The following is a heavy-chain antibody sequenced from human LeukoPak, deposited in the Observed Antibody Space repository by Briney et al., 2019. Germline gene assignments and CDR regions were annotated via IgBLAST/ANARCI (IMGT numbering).Heavy chain of an antibody. CDR3: AKSPLLWFGELLGWFDP. D-gene: IGHD3-10*01. CDR1: GGSFSGYY. CDR2: INHSGST. V-gene: IGHV4-34*01. J-gene: IGHJ5*02. Sequence: SETLSLTCAVYGGSFSGYYWSWIRQPPGKGLEWIGEINHSGSTNYNPSLKSRVTISVDTSKNQFSLKLSSVTAADTAVYYCAKSPLLWFGELLGWFDPWGQGTLVTVSS.